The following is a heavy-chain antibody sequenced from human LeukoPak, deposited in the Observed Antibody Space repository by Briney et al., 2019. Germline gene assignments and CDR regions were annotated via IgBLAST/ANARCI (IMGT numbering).Heavy chain of an antibody. CDR2: ISSSSSYI. Sequence: GGSLRLSCAASGFTFSSYSMNWVRQAPGKGLEWVSSISSSSSYIYYADSVKGRCTISRDNAKNSLYLQMNSLRAEDTAVYYCARDWYCSGGSCYSFDYWGQGTLVTVSS. CDR1: GFTFSSYS. D-gene: IGHD2-15*01. J-gene: IGHJ4*02. V-gene: IGHV3-21*01. CDR3: ARDWYCSGGSCYSFDY.